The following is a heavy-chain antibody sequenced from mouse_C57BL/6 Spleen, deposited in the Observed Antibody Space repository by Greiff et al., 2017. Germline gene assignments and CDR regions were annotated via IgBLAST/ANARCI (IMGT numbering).Heavy chain of an antibody. D-gene: IGHD2-4*01. Sequence: VQLQQSGPELVKPGASVKLSCKASGYTFTDYYMHWVKQSPGQSLEWIGYINPNNGGTSYNQKFKGKATLTVYKSSSTAYMELRSLTTEDSAVYYCARDDYDGDFDYWGQGTTLTVSS. CDR1: GYTFTDYY. J-gene: IGHJ2*01. CDR2: INPNNGGT. CDR3: ARDDYDGDFDY. V-gene: IGHV1-22*01.